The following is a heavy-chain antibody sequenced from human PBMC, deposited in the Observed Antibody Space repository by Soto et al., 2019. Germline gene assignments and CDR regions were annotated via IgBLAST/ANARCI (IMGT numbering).Heavy chain of an antibody. CDR2: VYHSGST. CDR1: GGSIGSADW. CDR3: ASYQDGDPDY. V-gene: IGHV4-4*02. J-gene: IGHJ4*01. Sequence: QVQLQESGPGLVKPSGTLSLTCAVSGGSIGSADWWSWVRQPPGKGLEWIGEVYHSGSTNYNPSRKSLVTISIDQSKNQFSLTLSSVTAADTAVYYCASYQDGDPDYWGHGTLVTVSS. D-gene: IGHD4-17*01.